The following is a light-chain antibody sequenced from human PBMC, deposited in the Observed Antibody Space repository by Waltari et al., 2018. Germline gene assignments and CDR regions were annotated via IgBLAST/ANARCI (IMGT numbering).Light chain of an antibody. J-gene: IGKJ3*01. CDR3: QHYNIGAT. CDR1: QSVSSN. Sequence: EIVMTQSPVMLSVSPGERVTLSCRASQSVSSNLAWYQQRPGQAPRLLIDATSTRATGVPARFSGSGSGTEFSLTISSLQSEDLAVYYCQHYNIGATFGPGTKVDIK. V-gene: IGKV3-15*01. CDR2: ATS.